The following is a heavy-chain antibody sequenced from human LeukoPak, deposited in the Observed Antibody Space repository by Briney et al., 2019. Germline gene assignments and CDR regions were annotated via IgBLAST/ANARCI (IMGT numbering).Heavy chain of an antibody. J-gene: IGHJ4*02. Sequence: GGSLRLSCAASGFTFSGSAMHWVRQASGKGLEWVGRIKTKLNSYATAYAASVKGRFTISRDDSKNTLYLQMNSLKTEDTAVYYCTTGTVYSSSSDYWGQGTLVTVSS. CDR1: GFTFSGSA. D-gene: IGHD6-13*01. CDR3: TTGTVYSSSSDY. CDR2: IKTKLNSYAT. V-gene: IGHV3-73*01.